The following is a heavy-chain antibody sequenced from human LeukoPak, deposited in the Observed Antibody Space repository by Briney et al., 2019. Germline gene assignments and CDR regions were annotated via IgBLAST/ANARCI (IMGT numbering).Heavy chain of an antibody. D-gene: IGHD3-10*01. J-gene: IGHJ4*02. CDR3: ARDGSRGSFYFDY. CDR2: IYTSGST. V-gene: IGHV4-61*02. CDR1: GGSISSGSYY. Sequence: PSQTLSLTCTVSGGSISSGSYYWIWIRQPAGKGLEWIGRIYTSGSTNYNPSLKSRVTISVDTSKNQFSLKLSSVTAADTAVYYCARDGSRGSFYFDYWGQGTLVTVSS.